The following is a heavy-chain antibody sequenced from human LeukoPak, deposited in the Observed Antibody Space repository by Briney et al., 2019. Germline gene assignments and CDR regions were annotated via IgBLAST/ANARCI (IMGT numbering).Heavy chain of an antibody. CDR3: ARDPLTNGPPAY. CDR1: GFTFSSYS. CDR2: ISSSSSYI. J-gene: IGHJ4*02. D-gene: IGHD2-8*01. V-gene: IGHV3-21*01. Sequence: PGGSLRLSCAASGFTFSSYSMNWVRQAPGKGLEWVSSISSSSSYIYYADSVKGRFTISRDNAKNSLYLQMNSLRAEDTAVYYCARDPLTNGPPAYWGQGTLVTVSS.